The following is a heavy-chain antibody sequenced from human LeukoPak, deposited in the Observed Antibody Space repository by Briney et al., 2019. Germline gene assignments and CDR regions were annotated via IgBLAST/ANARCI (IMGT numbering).Heavy chain of an antibody. CDR3: ARGLLFDSGWYYFDY. V-gene: IGHV4-59*01. CDR1: GGSISSYY. D-gene: IGHD6-19*01. J-gene: IGHJ4*02. CDR2: VYYSGST. Sequence: PSETLSLTCTVSGGSISSYYWNWFRQPPGKGLEWIGNVYYSGSTNYNSSLKSRVTISLDTSKSQFSLKLTSVTAADTAMYYCARGLLFDSGWYYFDYWGQGTLVTVSS.